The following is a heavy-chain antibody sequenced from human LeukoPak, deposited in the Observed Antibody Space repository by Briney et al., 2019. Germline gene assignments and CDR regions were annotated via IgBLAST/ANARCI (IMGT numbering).Heavy chain of an antibody. CDR3: AKPAKTDYADY. Sequence: GGSLRLSCAASGFTFSSYEMNWVRQAPGKGLEWVSAISGSGGNTYYADSVKGRFTISRDNSKNTLYLQMNSLRAEDTALYYCAKPAKTDYADYWGQGTLVAVSS. D-gene: IGHD1-14*01. V-gene: IGHV3-23*01. CDR1: GFTFSSYE. CDR2: ISGSGGNT. J-gene: IGHJ4*02.